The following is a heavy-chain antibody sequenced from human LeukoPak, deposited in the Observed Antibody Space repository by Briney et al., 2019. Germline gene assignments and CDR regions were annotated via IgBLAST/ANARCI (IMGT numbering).Heavy chain of an antibody. CDR1: GYTFTGYF. V-gene: IGHV1-2*02. CDR2: IYPNSGGT. Sequence: ASVKVSCKASGYTFTGYFMHWVRQAPGQELEWMGWIYPNSGGTNYAQKFQGRVTLTRDTSISTAYMELSRLRSDDTAVYYCASSIVYCSSTSCYFNWGQGTLVTVSS. J-gene: IGHJ4*02. D-gene: IGHD2-2*01. CDR3: ASSIVYCSSTSCYFN.